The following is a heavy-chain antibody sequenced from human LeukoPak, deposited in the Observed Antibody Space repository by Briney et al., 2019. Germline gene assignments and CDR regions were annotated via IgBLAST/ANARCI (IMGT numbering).Heavy chain of an antibody. CDR1: AGSINTYF. J-gene: IGHJ4*02. D-gene: IGHD1-7*01. Sequence: PSETLFLTCTVSAGSINTYFWTWVRQPAGKGLEWIGRISGSGTAFYNPSLESRVTISLDTANYQLFLRMTSVSAADTAVYYCARGTELTRTSGHYSFDYWGQGTLVSVSS. V-gene: IGHV4-4*07. CDR2: ISGSGTA. CDR3: ARGTELTRTSGHYSFDY.